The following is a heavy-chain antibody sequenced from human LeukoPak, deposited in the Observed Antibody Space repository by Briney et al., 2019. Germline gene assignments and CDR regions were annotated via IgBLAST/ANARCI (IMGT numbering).Heavy chain of an antibody. CDR1: GFSFSDYY. CDR2: ISSRGCSI. J-gene: IGHJ4*02. Sequence: GGSLRLSCAASGFSFSDYYMRWIRRAPGKGLEWVSYISSRGCSIYYGDSMEVRVTISRATAKTPLSLQMNSLTAWDPAVYYCARDLNNDFRIGYYPVDYCGQGTLVTVSS. V-gene: IGHV3-11*04. D-gene: IGHD3-3*01. CDR3: ARDLNNDFRIGYYPVDY.